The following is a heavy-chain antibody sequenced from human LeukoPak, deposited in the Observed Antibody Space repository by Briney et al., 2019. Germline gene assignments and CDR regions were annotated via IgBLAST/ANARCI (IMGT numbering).Heavy chain of an antibody. Sequence: GGSLRLSCAASGFTFSSYDIHWVRQAPGKGLEWVAVISYDGSNKYYADSVKGRFTISRDNSKNTLYLQMNSLRAEDTAVYYCARARGYGDYEDYFDYWGQGTLVTVSS. D-gene: IGHD4-17*01. CDR1: GFTFSSYD. CDR3: ARARGYGDYEDYFDY. J-gene: IGHJ4*02. V-gene: IGHV3-30*03. CDR2: ISYDGSNK.